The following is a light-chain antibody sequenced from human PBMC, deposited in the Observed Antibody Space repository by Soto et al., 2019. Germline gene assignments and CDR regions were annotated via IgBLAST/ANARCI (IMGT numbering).Light chain of an antibody. Sequence: QSVLTQPRSVSGSPGQSVTISCTGTTSDVGNYNYVSWYQQYPGKAPKLMIYDVSERPSGVPDRFSGSKSGNTASLTISGLQAEDEADYYCSSYTTTSTLVFGGGTKLTVL. J-gene: IGLJ3*02. V-gene: IGLV2-11*01. CDR2: DVS. CDR1: TSDVGNYNY. CDR3: SSYTTTSTLV.